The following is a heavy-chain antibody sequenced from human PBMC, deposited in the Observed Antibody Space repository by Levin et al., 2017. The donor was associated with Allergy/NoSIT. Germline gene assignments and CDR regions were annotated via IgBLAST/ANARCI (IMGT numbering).Heavy chain of an antibody. D-gene: IGHD5-18*01. CDR1: GGSISSGGYS. CDR2: IYLSGST. V-gene: IGHV4-30-2*01. CDR3: ARVAGYSYGYYFDY. Sequence: SQTLSLTCAVSGGSISSGGYSWRWIRQPPGKGLEWIGNIYLSGSTYYNPSLKSRVTISVDRSKNQFSLNLSSVTAADTAVYYCARVAGYSYGYYFDYWGQGTLVTVSS. J-gene: IGHJ4*02.